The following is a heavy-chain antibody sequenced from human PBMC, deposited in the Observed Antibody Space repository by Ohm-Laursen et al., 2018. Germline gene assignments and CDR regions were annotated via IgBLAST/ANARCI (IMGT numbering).Heavy chain of an antibody. CDR3: ARDFRDIVVVPAAIGFDY. V-gene: IGHV3-33*01. J-gene: IGHJ4*02. D-gene: IGHD2-2*02. Sequence: SLRLSCAASGFTFISYGMHWVRQAPGKGLEWVAVIWYDGSNKYYADSVKGRFTISRDNSKNTLYLQMNSLRAEDTAVYYCARDFRDIVVVPAAIGFDYWGQGTLVTVSS. CDR1: GFTFISYG. CDR2: IWYDGSNK.